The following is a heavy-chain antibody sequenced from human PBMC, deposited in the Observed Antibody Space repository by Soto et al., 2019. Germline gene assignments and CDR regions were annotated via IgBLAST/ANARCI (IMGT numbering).Heavy chain of an antibody. V-gene: IGHV3-21*01. J-gene: IGHJ5*02. CDR1: GFTFSSYS. Sequence: PGGSLRLSCAASGFTFSSYSMNWVRQAPGKGLEWVSSISSSSSYIYYADSVKGRFTISRDNAKNSLYLQMNSLRAEDTAVYYCARGDDCSGGSCYSGPYTRFDPWGQGTLVTVSS. CDR2: ISSSSSYI. CDR3: ARGDDCSGGSCYSGPYTRFDP. D-gene: IGHD2-15*01.